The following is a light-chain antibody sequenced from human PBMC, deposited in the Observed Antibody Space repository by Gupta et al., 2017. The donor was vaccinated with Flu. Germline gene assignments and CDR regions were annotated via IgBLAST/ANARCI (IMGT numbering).Light chain of an antibody. J-gene: IGKJ1*01. CDR2: EAS. CDR3: QKYNSAPGP. V-gene: IGKV1-27*01. Sequence: DVQMTQSQSSLSASVGDRVTISCRATHNVGTYVAWYRQRAGEVPNLLIYEASILQSGVPSRFSGSGSETDFTLTIDGLQTEDVATYYCQKYNSAPGPFGQGTRVEI. CDR1: HNVGTY.